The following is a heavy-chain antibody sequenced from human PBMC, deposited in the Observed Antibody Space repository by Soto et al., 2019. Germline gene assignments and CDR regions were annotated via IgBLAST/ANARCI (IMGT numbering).Heavy chain of an antibody. CDR2: IFLDYDK. J-gene: IGHJ6*02. CDR1: GFSLSTSGVG. Sequence: SGPTLVNPTQTLTLTCTFSGFSLSTSGVGVGWIRQPPGKALEWLALIFLDYDKRYSPSLKSRLSITKGTSKNQVVLTMTNIDPLDAATYYCTHHGYYSYGMDVWGQGTTVTVSS. CDR3: THHGYYSYGMDV. V-gene: IGHV2-5*02.